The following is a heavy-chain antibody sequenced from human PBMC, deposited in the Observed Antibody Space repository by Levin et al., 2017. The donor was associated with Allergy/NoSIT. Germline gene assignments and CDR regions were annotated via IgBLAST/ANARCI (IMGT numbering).Heavy chain of an antibody. CDR1: GYSFNNYW. J-gene: IGHJ5*02. D-gene: IGHD3-22*01. V-gene: IGHV5-51*01. Sequence: GESLKISCKGSGYSFNNYWIVWVRQMPGKGLEWMGIIYPDDSDTKYSPSFQGQVTISADKSITTAYLQWISLKASDTAIYYCARLGYYDISGYSNNWFDPWGQGTLVTVSS. CDR2: IYPDDSDT. CDR3: ARLGYYDISGYSNNWFDP.